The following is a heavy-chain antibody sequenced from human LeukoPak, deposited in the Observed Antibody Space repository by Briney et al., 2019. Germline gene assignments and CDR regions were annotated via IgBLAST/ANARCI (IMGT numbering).Heavy chain of an antibody. CDR1: GGSISSYY. V-gene: IGHV4-4*07. D-gene: IGHD1-26*01. J-gene: IGHJ4*02. CDR3: ARENSGSYREFDY. CDR2: IYPSGGT. Sequence: SETLSLTCTVSGGSISSYYWTWIRQPAGKGLEWIGRIYPSGGTNYNPSLKSRVTMSVDTSKNQFSLKLSSVTAADTAVYYCARENSGSYREFDYWGQGTLVTVSS.